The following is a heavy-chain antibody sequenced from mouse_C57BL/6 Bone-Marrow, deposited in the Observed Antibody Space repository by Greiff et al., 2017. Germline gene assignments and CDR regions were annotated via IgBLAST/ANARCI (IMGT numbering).Heavy chain of an antibody. Sequence: QVQLQQPGAELVRPGTSVKLSCKASGYTFTSYWMHWVKQRPGQGLEWIGVIDPSDSYTNYNQKLKGKATLTVDTSSSTAYMQLSSLTSEDSAVYYCASPYGSSFDYWGQGTTLTVSS. CDR2: IDPSDSYT. CDR1: GYTFTSYW. J-gene: IGHJ2*01. D-gene: IGHD1-1*01. V-gene: IGHV1-59*01. CDR3: ASPYGSSFDY.